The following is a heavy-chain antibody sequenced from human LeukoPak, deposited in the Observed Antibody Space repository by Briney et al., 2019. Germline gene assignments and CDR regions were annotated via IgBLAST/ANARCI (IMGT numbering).Heavy chain of an antibody. CDR3: AAYCSGGGC. CDR2: IWYDGSNK. CDR1: GFTFCSYG. D-gene: IGHD2-15*01. Sequence: GGSLRLSCAASGFTFCSYGMRWVRQAPGKGLEWVAVIWYDGSNKYYADSVKGRLTISRDNSKNTLYLQMNSLRAEDTAVYYCAAYCSGGGCWGQGTLVTVSS. V-gene: IGHV3-33*01. J-gene: IGHJ4*02.